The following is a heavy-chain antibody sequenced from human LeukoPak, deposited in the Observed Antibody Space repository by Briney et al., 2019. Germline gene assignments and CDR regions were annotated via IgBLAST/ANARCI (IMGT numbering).Heavy chain of an antibody. V-gene: IGHV3-23*01. CDR3: AKSTGLVPAAGMSFDY. CDR1: GFTFSSYA. Sequence: GSLRLSCAASGFTFSSYAMSWVRQAPGKGLEWVSAISGSGGSTYYADSVKGRFTISRDNSKNTLYLQMHSLRAEDTAVYYCAKSTGLVPAAGMSFDYWGQGTLVTVSS. CDR2: ISGSGGST. D-gene: IGHD2-2*01. J-gene: IGHJ4*02.